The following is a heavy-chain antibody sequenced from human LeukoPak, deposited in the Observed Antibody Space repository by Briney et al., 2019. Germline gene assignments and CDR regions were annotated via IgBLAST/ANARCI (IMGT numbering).Heavy chain of an antibody. CDR1: GGSFSGYY. D-gene: IGHD5-12*01. CDR3: ARGNSGYVWFDP. V-gene: IGHV4-34*01. J-gene: IGHJ5*02. Sequence: SETLSLTCAVYGGSFSGYYWSWIRQPPGKGLEWIGEINHSGSTNYNPSLKSRVTISVDTSKNQFSLKLSSVTAADTAVYYCARGNSGYVWFDPWGQGTLVTVSS. CDR2: INHSGST.